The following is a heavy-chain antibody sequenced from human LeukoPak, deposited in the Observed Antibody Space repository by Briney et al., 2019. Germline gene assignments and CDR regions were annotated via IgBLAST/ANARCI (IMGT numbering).Heavy chain of an antibody. CDR3: GRSPIVVIPAAIPTEDVVRPDYFDY. CDR1: GGPISTSGYY. Sequence: SETLSLTCTVSGGPISTSGYYWGWTRQPPGKGLQWIGSIYYSGNTYYNPSLESRVTISVDTSKNQFSLKVNTVTAAETAVYYCGRSPIVVIPAAIPTEDVVRPDYFDYWGQGTLVTVSS. J-gene: IGHJ4*02. V-gene: IGHV4-39*01. CDR2: IYYSGNT. D-gene: IGHD2-2*02.